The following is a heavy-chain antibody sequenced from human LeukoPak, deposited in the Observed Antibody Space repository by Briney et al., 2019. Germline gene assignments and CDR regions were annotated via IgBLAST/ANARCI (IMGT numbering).Heavy chain of an antibody. CDR1: GFTVNSNY. CDR3: ARDLSSSWYN. Sequence: GGSLRLSCAASGFTVNSNYMIWVRQAPGKGLEWVSSISSSSSYIYYADSVKGRFTISRDNAKNSLYLQMNSLRAEDTAVYYCARDLSSSWYNWGQGALVTVSS. CDR2: ISSSSSYI. J-gene: IGHJ4*02. D-gene: IGHD6-13*01. V-gene: IGHV3-21*01.